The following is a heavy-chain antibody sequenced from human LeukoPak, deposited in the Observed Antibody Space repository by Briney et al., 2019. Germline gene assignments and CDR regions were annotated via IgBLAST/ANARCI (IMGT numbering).Heavy chain of an antibody. CDR1: GFTFSNYW. CDR2: IKQDGSET. J-gene: IGHJ6*02. Sequence: GGSLRLSCTASGFTFSNYWMSWVRQTPEKGLEWVANIKQDGSETVYVDSVKGRFTISRDNAQSSLYLQMNSLRAEDTAVYYCARDPYSSSWSYGMDVWGQGTAVTVSS. V-gene: IGHV3-7*05. D-gene: IGHD6-13*01. CDR3: ARDPYSSSWSYGMDV.